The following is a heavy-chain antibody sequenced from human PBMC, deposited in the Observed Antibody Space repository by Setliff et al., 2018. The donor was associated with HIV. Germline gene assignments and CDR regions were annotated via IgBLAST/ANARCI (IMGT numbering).Heavy chain of an antibody. V-gene: IGHV4-34*01. CDR3: ARGLDSAKIHY. Sequence: PSETLSLTCAVYGGSFSGFYWSWIRQSPGKGLEWIGEIDDRGTTKYNPSFKSRVIISGDMSKKQFSLRLTSVTAADTAVYYCARGLDSAKIHYWGQGTLVTVSS. CDR2: IDDRGTT. J-gene: IGHJ4*02. D-gene: IGHD6-25*01. CDR1: GGSFSGFY.